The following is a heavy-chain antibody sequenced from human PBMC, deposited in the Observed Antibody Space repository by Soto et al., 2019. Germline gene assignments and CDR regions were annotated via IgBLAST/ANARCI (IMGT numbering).Heavy chain of an antibody. CDR1: GGSFSGYY. Sequence: PSETLSLTCAVYGGSFSGYYWSWIRQPPGKGLEWIGEINHSGSTNYNPSLKSRVTISVDTSKNQFSLKLSSVTAADTAVYYCASIVGATINFAGYFDYWGQGTLVTVSS. V-gene: IGHV4-34*01. D-gene: IGHD1-26*01. CDR3: ASIVGATINFAGYFDY. CDR2: INHSGST. J-gene: IGHJ4*02.